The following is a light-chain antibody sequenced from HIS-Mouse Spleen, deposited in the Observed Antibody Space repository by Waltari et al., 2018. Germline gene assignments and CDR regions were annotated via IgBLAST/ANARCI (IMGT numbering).Light chain of an antibody. Sequence: QSALTQPRSVSGSPGQSVTISCTATSSDVGGYNYVSWYQQHPGKAPKLMIYDVSKRPSGVPDRFSGSKSGNTASLTISGLQAEDEADYYCCSYAGSHTFVFGGGTKLTVL. V-gene: IGLV2-11*01. CDR2: DVS. CDR3: CSYAGSHTFV. J-gene: IGLJ2*01. CDR1: SSDVGGYNY.